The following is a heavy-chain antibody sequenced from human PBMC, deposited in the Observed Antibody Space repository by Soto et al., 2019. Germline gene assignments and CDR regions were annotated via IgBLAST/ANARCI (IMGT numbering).Heavy chain of an antibody. V-gene: IGHV3-20*04. CDR1: GFTFDDYG. CDR2: INWNGGST. D-gene: IGHD6-19*01. CDR3: ARLSSSGWYGPGRY. Sequence: EVQLVESGEGVVQPGGSLRLSGAASGFTFDDYGMSWVRQAPGKGLEWVSGINWNGGSTGYADSVKGRFTISRDNAKNSLYLQMNSLRAEDTVLYYCARLSSSGWYGPGRYWGQGTLVTVSS. J-gene: IGHJ4*02.